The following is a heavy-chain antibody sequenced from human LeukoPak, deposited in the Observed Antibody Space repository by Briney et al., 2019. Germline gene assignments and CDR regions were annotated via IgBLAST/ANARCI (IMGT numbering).Heavy chain of an antibody. Sequence: GGSLRLSCAASGFTFSSYAMHWVRQAPGKGLEWVAVISYDGSNKYYADSVKGRFTISRDNSKNTLYLQMNSLRAEDTAVYYCAKGLFSYSSGPNNFDYWGQGTLVTVSS. CDR1: GFTFSSYA. CDR2: ISYDGSNK. V-gene: IGHV3-30*04. D-gene: IGHD6-19*01. CDR3: AKGLFSYSSGPNNFDY. J-gene: IGHJ4*02.